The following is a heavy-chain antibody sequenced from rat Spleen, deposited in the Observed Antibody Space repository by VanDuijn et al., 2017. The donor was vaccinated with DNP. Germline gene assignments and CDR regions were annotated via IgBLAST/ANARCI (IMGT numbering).Heavy chain of an antibody. D-gene: IGHD1-12*03. CDR1: KFTFSDYY. CDR3: ATSGYGYDGYPFAY. CDR2: IRYDGGST. V-gene: IGHV5-20*01. Sequence: EVQLVESGGGLVQPGRSLKLSCAASKFTFSDYYMAWVRQAPTKGLEWVASIRYDGGSTYYRDSVKGRFTISRDNAKNTLFLQMDSLGSEDTATYYCATSGYGYDGYPFAYWGQGTLVTVSS. J-gene: IGHJ3*01.